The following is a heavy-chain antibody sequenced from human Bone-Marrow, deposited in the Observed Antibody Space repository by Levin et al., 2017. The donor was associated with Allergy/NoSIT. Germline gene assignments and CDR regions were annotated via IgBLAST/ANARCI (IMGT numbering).Heavy chain of an antibody. CDR3: ARVPYYSYYYMDV. V-gene: IGHV4-39*01. J-gene: IGHJ6*03. CDR2: FYYGGSN. Sequence: SETLSLTCSVSGGSISSSNYYWGWIRQPPGKGLEWIGSFYYGGSNYYNPSLKSRVTIPVDTSKNKFSLRLNSVTAADTAVYYCARVPYYSYYYMDVWGKGTTVTVSS. CDR1: GGSISSSNYY.